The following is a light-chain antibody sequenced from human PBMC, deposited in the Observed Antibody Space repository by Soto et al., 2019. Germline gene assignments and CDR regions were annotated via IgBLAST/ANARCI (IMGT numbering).Light chain of an antibody. CDR1: QSVSTY. V-gene: IGKV3-11*01. Sequence: EIVLTQSPATLSLSPGERATLSCRASQSVSTYLAWYQQKPGQAXRLLIYDASYRATGIPARFSGSGSGTDFTLTISSLEPEDFAVYYCQQRSNWPRITFGQGTRLEIK. J-gene: IGKJ5*01. CDR3: QQRSNWPRIT. CDR2: DAS.